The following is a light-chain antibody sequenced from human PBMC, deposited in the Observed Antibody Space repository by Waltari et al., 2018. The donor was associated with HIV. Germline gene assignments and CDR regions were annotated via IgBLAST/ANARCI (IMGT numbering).Light chain of an antibody. Sequence: DIVMTQSPDSLAVSLRQRATINCKSSQSVLSSSNNKNYLAWYQQRPEQPPKLLISWASARESGVSDRISGSGSGTDFTLTINSLQAEDVAVYYCQQYYNTPSITFGQGTRLEIK. CDR1: QSVLSSSNNKNY. J-gene: IGKJ5*01. V-gene: IGKV4-1*01. CDR3: QQYYNTPSIT. CDR2: WAS.